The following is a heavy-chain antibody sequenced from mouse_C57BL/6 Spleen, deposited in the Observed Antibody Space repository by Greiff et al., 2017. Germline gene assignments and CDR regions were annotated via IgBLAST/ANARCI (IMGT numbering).Heavy chain of an antibody. CDR1: GYTFTSYW. V-gene: IGHV1-64*01. J-gene: IGHJ1*03. D-gene: IGHD4-1*01. CDR3: ARPKTGTKYWYFDV. CDR2: IHPNSGST. Sequence: QVQLKQPGAELVKPGASVKLSCKASGYTFTSYWMHWVKQRPGQGLEWIGMIHPNSGSTNYNEKFKSKATLTVDKSSSTAYMQLSSLTSEDSAVYYCARPKTGTKYWYFDVWGTGTTVTVSS.